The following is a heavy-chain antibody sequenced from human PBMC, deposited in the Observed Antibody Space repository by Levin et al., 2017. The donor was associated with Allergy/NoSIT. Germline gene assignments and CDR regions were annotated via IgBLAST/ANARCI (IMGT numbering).Heavy chain of an antibody. CDR3: AREPKIGESRGDGQDY. Sequence: GGSLRLSCAASGFTFSSYSMNWVRQAPGKGLEWVSSISSSSSYIYYADSVKGRFTISRDNAKNSLYLQMNSLRAEDTAVYYCAREPKIGESRGDGQDYWGQGTLVTVSS. J-gene: IGHJ4*02. D-gene: IGHD3-10*01. V-gene: IGHV3-21*01. CDR2: ISSSSSYI. CDR1: GFTFSSYS.